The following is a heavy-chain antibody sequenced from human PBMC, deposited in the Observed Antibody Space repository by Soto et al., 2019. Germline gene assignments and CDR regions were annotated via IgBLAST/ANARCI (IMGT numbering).Heavy chain of an antibody. CDR2: ISGSGGST. J-gene: IGHJ6*02. Sequence: EVQLLESGGGLVQPGGSLRLSCAASGFTFSSYAMSWVRQAPGKGLEWVSAISGSGGSTYYADSVKGRFTISRDNSKNTLYLQMNSLRAEDTAVYYCAKSREGQLVAARPMWVYYYGMDVWGQGTTVTVSS. CDR1: GFTFSSYA. V-gene: IGHV3-23*01. CDR3: AKSREGQLVAARPMWVYYYGMDV. D-gene: IGHD6-6*01.